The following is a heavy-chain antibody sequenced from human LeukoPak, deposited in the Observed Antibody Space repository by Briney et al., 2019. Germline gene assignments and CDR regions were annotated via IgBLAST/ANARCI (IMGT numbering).Heavy chain of an antibody. D-gene: IGHD3-22*01. CDR2: ISSSGGTT. V-gene: IGHV3-23*01. CDR1: GFTFSSYA. Sequence: GGSLRLSCAASGFTFSSYAMTWVRQAPGKGLEWVSGISSSGGTTYHADSVKGRFTISRDNSKNTLYLQMNSLRAEDTAVYYCVRKASYYDSSEDGYFDLWGRGTLVIVSS. J-gene: IGHJ2*01. CDR3: VRKASYYDSSEDGYFDL.